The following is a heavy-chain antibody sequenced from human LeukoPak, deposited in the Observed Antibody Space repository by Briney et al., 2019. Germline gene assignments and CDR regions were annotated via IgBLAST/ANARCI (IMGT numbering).Heavy chain of an antibody. CDR2: IYYSGST. Sequence: SETLSLTCTVSGGSISSGDYYWSWIRQPPGKGLEWIGYIYYSGSTYYNPSLKSRVTISVDTSKNQFSLKLSSVTAADTAVYYCARGLSSIFGVASSYFDYWGQGTLVTVSS. J-gene: IGHJ4*02. V-gene: IGHV4-30-4*02. CDR1: GGSISSGDYY. CDR3: ARGLSSIFGVASSYFDY. D-gene: IGHD3-3*01.